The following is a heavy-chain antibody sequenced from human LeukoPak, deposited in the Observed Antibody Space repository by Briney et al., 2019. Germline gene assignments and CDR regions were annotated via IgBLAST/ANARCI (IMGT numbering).Heavy chain of an antibody. J-gene: IGHJ3*01. Sequence: GGSLKLSCAVSGFTFSGSVMHWVRQASGQGLEWVGRIRSKTNTYATAYTASVKGRFTISRDDSKNTAYLQVNSLKTEDTAVYFCTRSYGVRAFDVWGQGTMVTVAS. CDR1: GFTFSGSV. CDR3: TRSYGVRAFDV. CDR2: IRSKTNTYAT. V-gene: IGHV3-73*01. D-gene: IGHD3-3*01.